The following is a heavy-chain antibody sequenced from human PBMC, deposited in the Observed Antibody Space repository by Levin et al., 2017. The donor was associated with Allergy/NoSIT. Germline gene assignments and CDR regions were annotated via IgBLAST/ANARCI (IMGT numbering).Heavy chain of an antibody. Sequence: LGESLKISCAASGFTFSNYAMHWVRQAPGKGLEWVAVIWYDGSNKYYADSVKGRFTISRDNSKNTLYLQMNSLRAEDTAVFYCARDGRSSSSSGLDYFYYGMDVWGRGTTVTVSS. V-gene: IGHV3-33*01. CDR2: IWYDGSNK. CDR3: ARDGRSSSSSGLDYFYYGMDV. CDR1: GFTFSNYA. J-gene: IGHJ6*02. D-gene: IGHD6-6*01.